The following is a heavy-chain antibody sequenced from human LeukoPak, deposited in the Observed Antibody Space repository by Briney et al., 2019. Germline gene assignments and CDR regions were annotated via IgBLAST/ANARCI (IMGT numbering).Heavy chain of an antibody. D-gene: IGHD3-3*01. Sequence: SETLSLTCTVSGGSISGGSYYWSWIQQPAGKGLEWIGRIYSSGSTSYTPSLQSRVTISLDTSKNQVSLKLSSVTAADTAVYYCARGSFERSGTFDHWGQGTLATVSS. V-gene: IGHV4-61*02. CDR2: IYSSGST. CDR1: GGSISGGSYY. J-gene: IGHJ4*02. CDR3: ARGSFERSGTFDH.